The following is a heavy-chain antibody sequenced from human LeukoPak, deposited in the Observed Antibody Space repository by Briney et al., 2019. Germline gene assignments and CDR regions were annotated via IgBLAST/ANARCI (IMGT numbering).Heavy chain of an antibody. CDR1: GGSISSYY. CDR2: IYTSGST. J-gene: IGHJ4*02. D-gene: IGHD3-10*01. Sequence: SETLSLTCTVSGGSISSYYWSWIRQPPGKGLEWIGYIYTSGSTNYNPSLKSRVTISVDTSKNQFSLKLSSVTAADTAVYYCARAVGPPPSERGYGSGSYYNVGLDYWGQGTLVTVSS. CDR3: ARAVGPPPSERGYGSGSYYNVGLDY. V-gene: IGHV4-4*09.